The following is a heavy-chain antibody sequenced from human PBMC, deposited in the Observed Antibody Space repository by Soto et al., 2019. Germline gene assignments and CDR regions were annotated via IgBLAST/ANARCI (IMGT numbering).Heavy chain of an antibody. V-gene: IGHV1-69*01. CDR2: IIPIFGTA. CDR3: AFLLEWLFVTYRKTEFDY. Sequence: QVQLVQSGAEVKKPGSSVKVSCKASGGTFSSYAISWVRQAPGQGLEWMGGIIPIFGTANYAQKFQGRVTITAHESTSTAYMELSSLRSEDTAVYYCAFLLEWLFVTYRKTEFDYWGQGTLVTVSS. CDR1: GGTFSSYA. J-gene: IGHJ4*02. D-gene: IGHD3-3*01.